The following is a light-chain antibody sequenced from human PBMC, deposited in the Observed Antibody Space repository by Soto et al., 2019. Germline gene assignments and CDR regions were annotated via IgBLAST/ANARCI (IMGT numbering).Light chain of an antibody. J-gene: IGLJ1*01. Sequence: QAVVTQESSVTVSPGGTVTLTCGSTTGAVTSFHYPYWFQQKPGQAPRTLIYDTSNKHSWTPARFSGSLLGDKAALTLSGAQPEDEAEYYCLLSYSGTRGVFGPGTKLTVL. CDR3: LLSYSGTRGV. V-gene: IGLV7-46*01. CDR2: DTS. CDR1: TGAVTSFHY.